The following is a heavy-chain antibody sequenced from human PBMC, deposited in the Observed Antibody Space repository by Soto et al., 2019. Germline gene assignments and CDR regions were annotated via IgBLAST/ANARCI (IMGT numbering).Heavy chain of an antibody. CDR3: ATRDSSRFY. CDR1: GVSISSHDW. Sequence: QVRLQESGPGLVKPSGTLSLTCAVSGVSISSHDWWTWVRQPPGKGLEWIGESHQSGNTHYNSSLESRVTISVDKSKNQFSLKLSSVTVADTAVYYCATRDSSRFYWGQGTLVTVSS. CDR2: SHQSGNT. J-gene: IGHJ4*02. V-gene: IGHV4-4*02. D-gene: IGHD6-13*01.